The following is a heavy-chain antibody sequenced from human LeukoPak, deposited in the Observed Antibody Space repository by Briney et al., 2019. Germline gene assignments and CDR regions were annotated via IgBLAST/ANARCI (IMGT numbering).Heavy chain of an antibody. CDR2: ISAYNGNT. CDR3: ARDLTMIVVSTRYYFDY. D-gene: IGHD3-22*01. J-gene: IGHJ4*02. V-gene: IGHV1-18*01. Sequence: ASVKVSCKASGYTFTSYGISWVRQAPGHGLEWMGWISAYNGNTNYAQKLQGRVTMTTDTSTSTAYMELRSLRSDDTAVYYCARDLTMIVVSTRYYFDYWGQGTLVTVSS. CDR1: GYTFTSYG.